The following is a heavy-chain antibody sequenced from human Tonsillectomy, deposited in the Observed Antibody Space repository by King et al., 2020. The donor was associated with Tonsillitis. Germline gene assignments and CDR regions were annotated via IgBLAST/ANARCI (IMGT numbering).Heavy chain of an antibody. CDR2: ISYDGTNK. CDR3: ARGRLYNVDGGIDH. V-gene: IGHV3-30*19. Sequence: VQLVESGGGVVQPGRSLRLSCETSGFTFSSYGMHWVRQAPGKGLEWVATISYDGTNKHHTDSVKGRFTISRDNSKNTMYLQMNSLRAEDTAVYYCARGRLYNVDGGIDHGGQGTLVTVSS. CDR1: GFTFSSYG. J-gene: IGHJ4*02. D-gene: IGHD1-14*01.